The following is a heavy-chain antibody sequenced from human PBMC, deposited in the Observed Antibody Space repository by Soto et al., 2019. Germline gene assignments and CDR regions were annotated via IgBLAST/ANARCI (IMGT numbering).Heavy chain of an antibody. V-gene: IGHV1-69*01. CDR3: GRGTTGVTVIRKVMSACDR. CDR1: GGTFSSYA. Sequence: QVQLVQSGAEVKKPGSSVKVSCKASGGTFSSYAISWVRQAPGQGLEWMGGIIPIFGTANYAQKFQGRVTITADESTSTAYMELSSLGFEDRAVFYCGRGTTGVTVIRKVMSACDRWGRGTWSLSPQ. J-gene: IGHJ2*01. D-gene: IGHD2-21*02. CDR2: IIPIFGTA.